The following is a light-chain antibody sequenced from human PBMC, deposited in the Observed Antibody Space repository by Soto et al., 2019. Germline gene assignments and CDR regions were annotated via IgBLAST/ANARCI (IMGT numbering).Light chain of an antibody. Sequence: DIQMTQSPSPLSASVGDRVTITCRASQTISTYLNWYQQKPGKAPKLLIYGASSLQSGVPSRFSGSGSGTDFTLTISSLQPEDFRTYYCQQRFSTPQTFGQGTKVDIK. J-gene: IGKJ1*01. CDR1: QTISTY. CDR3: QQRFSTPQT. CDR2: GAS. V-gene: IGKV1-39*01.